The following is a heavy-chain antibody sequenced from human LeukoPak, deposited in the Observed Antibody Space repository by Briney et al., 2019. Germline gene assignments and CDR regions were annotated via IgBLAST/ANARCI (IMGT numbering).Heavy chain of an antibody. D-gene: IGHD6-19*01. Sequence: GALRLSCAASGFTFSSYAMSWVRQAPGKGLEWVSAISGSGGSTYYADSVKGRFTISRDNSKNTLYLQMNSLRAEDTAVYYCAKDPGIAVAGTGYYFDYWGQGTLVTVSS. CDR3: AKDPGIAVAGTGYYFDY. J-gene: IGHJ4*02. V-gene: IGHV3-23*01. CDR2: ISGSGGST. CDR1: GFTFSSYA.